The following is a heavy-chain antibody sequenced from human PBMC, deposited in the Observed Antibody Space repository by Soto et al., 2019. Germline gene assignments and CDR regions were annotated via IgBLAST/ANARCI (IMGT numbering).Heavy chain of an antibody. V-gene: IGHV4-39*02. CDR3: ATQEVGGSYVYAFDP. J-gene: IGHJ5*02. D-gene: IGHD1-26*01. Sequence: SETLSLTCTVSGGSVRSGGYYWSWIRQPPGKGLEWIGSIYYSGSTYYNPSLKSRVTISVDTSKNHFSLKLSSVTAADTAVYYCATQEVGGSYVYAFDPWGQGTLVTVSS. CDR2: IYYSGST. CDR1: GGSVRSGGYY.